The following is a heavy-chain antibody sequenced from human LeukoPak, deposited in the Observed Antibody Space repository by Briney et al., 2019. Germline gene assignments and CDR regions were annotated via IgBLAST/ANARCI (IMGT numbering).Heavy chain of an antibody. CDR3: AKTVHHRVMVIDYYCYYMDV. CDR2: IRSDGSNK. D-gene: IGHD3-16*01. CDR1: GFTFSDSA. V-gene: IGHV3-30*02. Sequence: GGSLRLSCAASGFTFSDSAIHWVRQAPGKGLEWVAFIRSDGSNKYYADSVKGRFTISRDNSKNTLYLQMNSLRTEDTAVYYCAKTVHHRVMVIDYYCYYMDVWGKGTTVTVSS. J-gene: IGHJ6*03.